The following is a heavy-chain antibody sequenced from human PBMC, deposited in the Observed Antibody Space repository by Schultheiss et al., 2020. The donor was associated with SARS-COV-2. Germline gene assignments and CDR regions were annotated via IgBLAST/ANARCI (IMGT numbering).Heavy chain of an antibody. D-gene: IGHD6-13*01. CDR2: IYYSGST. CDR3: ARAARQLGKVNWFDP. Sequence: SETLSLTCTVSGGSISNYYWGWVRQPPGKGLEWIGYIYYSGSTNYNPSLKSRVTISVDTSKNQFSLRLNSVTAADTAVYYCARAARQLGKVNWFDPWGQGTLVTVSS. V-gene: IGHV4-59*12. J-gene: IGHJ5*02. CDR1: GGSISNYY.